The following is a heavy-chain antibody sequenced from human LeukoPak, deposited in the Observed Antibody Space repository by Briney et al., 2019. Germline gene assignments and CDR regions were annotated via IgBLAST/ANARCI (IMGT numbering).Heavy chain of an antibody. Sequence: ASVKVSCKASGYTFTSYGISWVRQAPGQGLEWMGWISAYNGNTNYAQKLQGRVTMTTDTSTSTAYMELRSLRSDGTAVYYCASPLETYYYDGGVFPHFNYGARETLATAPWG. CDR3: ASPLETYYYDGGVFPHFNYGARETLATAP. J-gene: IGHJ5*02. CDR1: GYTFTSYG. D-gene: IGHD3-22*01. CDR2: ISAYNGNT. V-gene: IGHV1-18*01.